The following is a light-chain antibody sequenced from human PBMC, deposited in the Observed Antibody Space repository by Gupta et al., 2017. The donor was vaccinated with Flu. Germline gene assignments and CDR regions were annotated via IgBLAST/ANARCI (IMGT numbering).Light chain of an antibody. CDR3: QQSDSTPRLT. CDR1: QSISSY. Sequence: DIQMTQSPSSLSASVGDRVTITCRASQSISSYLNWYQQKPGKAPKLLIYAASSLQSGVPSRFSGSGCGKDFTLTISSRQPEDFATYYCQQSDSTPRLTFGGGTKVEIK. J-gene: IGKJ4*01. V-gene: IGKV1-39*01. CDR2: AAS.